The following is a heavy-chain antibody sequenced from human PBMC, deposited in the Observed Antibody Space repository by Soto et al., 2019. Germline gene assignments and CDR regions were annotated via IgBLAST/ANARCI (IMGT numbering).Heavy chain of an antibody. CDR1: GWSFTGYY. D-gene: IGHD2-2*01. V-gene: IGHV4-34*01. CDR2: INHRGST. J-gene: IGHJ4*02. CDR3: ARGGIVVVPATRRYVY. Sequence: SETLSLTYAVDGWSFTGYYWRWMSHPPVKGLERIGEINHRGSTNYIPSLKIRVTISVDTSKILFSLKLSSVTAADTAVYYCARGGIVVVPATRRYVYWGQG.